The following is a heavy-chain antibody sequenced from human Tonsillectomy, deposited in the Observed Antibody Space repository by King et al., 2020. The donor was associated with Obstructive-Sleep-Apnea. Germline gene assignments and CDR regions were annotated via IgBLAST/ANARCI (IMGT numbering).Heavy chain of an antibody. D-gene: IGHD3/OR15-3a*01. Sequence: VQLVESGGGLVQPGGSLRLSCAASGFTFYSYWMHWVRQAPGKGLGWVSRIDSDGSSTSYAESVKGRFTISRDNAKNTLYLQMNSLRAEDTAVYYCARSTVFGLLIYYGMDVWGQGTTVTVSS. V-gene: IGHV3-74*01. CDR3: ARSTVFGLLIYYGMDV. CDR2: IDSDGSST. CDR1: GFTFYSYW. J-gene: IGHJ6*02.